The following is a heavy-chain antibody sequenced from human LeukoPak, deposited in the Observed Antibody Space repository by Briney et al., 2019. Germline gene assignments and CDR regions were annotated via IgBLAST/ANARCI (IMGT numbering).Heavy chain of an antibody. CDR3: ARDIGVIWWFDP. CDR2: ISAYNGNT. J-gene: IGHJ5*02. V-gene: IGHV1-18*01. D-gene: IGHD2-21*01. Sequence: ASVKVSCKASGYTFTSYDINWVRQATGQGLEWMGWISAYNGNTNYAQKLQGRVTMTTDTSTSTAYMELRSLRSDDTAVYYCARDIGVIWWFDPWGQGTLVTVSS. CDR1: GYTFTSYD.